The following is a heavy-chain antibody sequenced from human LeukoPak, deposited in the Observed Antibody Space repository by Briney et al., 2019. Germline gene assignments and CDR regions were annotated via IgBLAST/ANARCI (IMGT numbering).Heavy chain of an antibody. J-gene: IGHJ4*02. V-gene: IGHV1-3*01. D-gene: IGHD3-22*01. Sequence: ASVKVSCKASGYTFTNFGISWVRQAPGQGLEWMGWINAGNGNTKYSQKFQGRVTITRDTSASTAYMELSSLRSEDTAVYYCARRAAYDSSGYYGPGYFDYWGQGTLVTVSS. CDR2: INAGNGNT. CDR1: GYTFTNFG. CDR3: ARRAAYDSSGYYGPGYFDY.